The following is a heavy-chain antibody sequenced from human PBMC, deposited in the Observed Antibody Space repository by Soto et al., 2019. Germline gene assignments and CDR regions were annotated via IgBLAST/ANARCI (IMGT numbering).Heavy chain of an antibody. V-gene: IGHV3-23*01. CDR3: AGEPKGGTYDMDV. CDR1: GFTFSSYA. Sequence: PGGSLRLSCAASGFTFSSYAMSWVRQAPGKGLEWVSAISGGGAGTYYADSVKGRFTISRDNSKNTLYLQMNSLRAEDTAVYYCAGEPKGGTYDMDVWGQGTTVTVSS. J-gene: IGHJ6*02. CDR2: ISGGGAGT. D-gene: IGHD1-26*01.